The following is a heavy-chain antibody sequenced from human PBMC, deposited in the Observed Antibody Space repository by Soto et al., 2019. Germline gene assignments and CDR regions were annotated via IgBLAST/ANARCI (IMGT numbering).Heavy chain of an antibody. CDR2: INWDGSST. CDR3: ARGFAVAGGFDY. V-gene: IGHV3-43*01. CDR1: GFTFDDYT. J-gene: IGHJ4*02. Sequence: EVQLVESGGVVVQPGGSLGLSCAASGFTFDDYTMHWVRQAPGKGLEWVSLINWDGSSTNYADSVKGRFTISRDNNKNSLYLQMHSLRTDDTALYYCARGFAVAGGFDYWGQGTLVTVSS. D-gene: IGHD6-19*01.